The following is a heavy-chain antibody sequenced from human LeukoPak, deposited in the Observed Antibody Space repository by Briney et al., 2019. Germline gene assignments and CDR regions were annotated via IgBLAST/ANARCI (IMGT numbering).Heavy chain of an antibody. J-gene: IGHJ4*02. V-gene: IGHV3-7*03. CDR3: ASGNNDWSL. CDR2: INQGGSEK. D-gene: IGHD3-9*01. CDR1: GFTFSNYY. Sequence: GGSLRLSCAASGFTFSNYYMSWVRQAPGKGLEWVANINQGGSEKYYVDSVKGRFTISRDNAKNSLYLQMNSLRTEDTAVYYCASGNNDWSLGGQGTLVTVSS.